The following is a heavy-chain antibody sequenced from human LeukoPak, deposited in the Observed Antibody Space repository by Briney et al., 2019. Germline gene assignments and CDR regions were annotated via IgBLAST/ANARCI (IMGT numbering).Heavy chain of an antibody. CDR1: GFTFSSYG. J-gene: IGHJ5*02. CDR2: IRYDGSNK. Sequence: GGSLRLSCAASGFTFSSYGMHWVRQAAGKGLEWGAFIRYDGSNKYYADSVKGRFTISRDNSKNTLYLQMNSLRAEDTAVYYCAKDVVSGYDLGWFDPWGQGTLVTVSS. D-gene: IGHD5-12*01. CDR3: AKDVVSGYDLGWFDP. V-gene: IGHV3-30*02.